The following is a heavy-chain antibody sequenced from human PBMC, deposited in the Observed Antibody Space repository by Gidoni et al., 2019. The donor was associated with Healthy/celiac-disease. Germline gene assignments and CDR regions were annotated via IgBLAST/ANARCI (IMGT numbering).Heavy chain of an antibody. J-gene: IGHJ6*03. CDR2: IYSCGST. Sequence: EVQLVESGGGLIQPGGSLRRYCAASGFTVSSHYMSWVLQAPVKGLEWVSFIYSCGSTYYADSVKGRFTISRDNSKYALYLQMNSLSAESTAVYYCARDYCTGGDYYYYYYMDVWGKGTTVTVSS. CDR3: ARDYCTGGDYYYYYYMDV. D-gene: IGHD2-8*02. V-gene: IGHV3-53*01. CDR1: GFTVSSHY.